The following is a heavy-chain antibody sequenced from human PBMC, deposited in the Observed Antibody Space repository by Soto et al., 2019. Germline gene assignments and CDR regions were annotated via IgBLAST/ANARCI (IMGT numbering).Heavy chain of an antibody. CDR1: GGSISSYY. Sequence: SETLSLICTVSGGSISSYYWSWIRQPPGKGLEWIGYIYYSGITNYNPSLKSRVTISVDTSKNQFSLKLSSVTAADTAVYYCARENYYGMDVWGQGTTVTVS. CDR2: IYYSGIT. J-gene: IGHJ6*02. CDR3: ARENYYGMDV. V-gene: IGHV4-59*01.